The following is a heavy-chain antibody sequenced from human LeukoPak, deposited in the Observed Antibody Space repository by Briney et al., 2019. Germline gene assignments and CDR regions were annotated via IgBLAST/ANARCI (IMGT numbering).Heavy chain of an antibody. CDR2: ISGSGGNT. Sequence: GGSLRLSCAASRFTFSSYAMNSVPQAPGTGLERVSPISGSGGNTYYADSVKGRFTISRDNSKSTLYLQMNSLRDEDTAVYYCAKDLISSGSCLDYWGQGTLVTVSS. CDR1: RFTFSSYA. J-gene: IGHJ4*02. D-gene: IGHD1-26*01. V-gene: IGHV3-23*01. CDR3: AKDLISSGSCLDY.